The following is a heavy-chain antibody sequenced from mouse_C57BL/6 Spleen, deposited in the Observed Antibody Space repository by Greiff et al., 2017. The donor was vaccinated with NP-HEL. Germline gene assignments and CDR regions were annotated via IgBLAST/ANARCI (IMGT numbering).Heavy chain of an antibody. J-gene: IGHJ1*03. D-gene: IGHD1-1*01. Sequence: EVKVVESGGGLVQPKGSLKLSCAASGFSFNTYAMNWVRQAPGKGLEWVARIRSKSNNYATYYADSVKDRFTISRDDSESMLYLQMNNLKTEDTAMYYCVGGYGSSYWYFDVWGTGTTVTVSS. CDR1: GFSFNTYA. V-gene: IGHV10-1*01. CDR3: VGGYGSSYWYFDV. CDR2: IRSKSNNYAT.